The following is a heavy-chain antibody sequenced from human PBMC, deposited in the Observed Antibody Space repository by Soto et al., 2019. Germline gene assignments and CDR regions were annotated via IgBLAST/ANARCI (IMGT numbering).Heavy chain of an antibody. J-gene: IGHJ4*02. CDR2: ISGSGGST. V-gene: IGHV3-23*01. CDR3: ARTGRIGITATYFDY. D-gene: IGHD1-20*01. CDR1: GFTFSSYA. Sequence: GGSLRLSCAASGFTFSSYAMSWVRQAPGKGLEWVSAISGSGGSTYYADSVKGRFTISRDNSKNTLYLQMNSLRAEDTAVYYCARTGRIGITATYFDYWGEGSLVTVAS.